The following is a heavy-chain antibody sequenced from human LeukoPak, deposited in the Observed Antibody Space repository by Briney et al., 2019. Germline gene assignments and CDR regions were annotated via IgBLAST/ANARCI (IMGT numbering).Heavy chain of an antibody. V-gene: IGHV4-4*02. CDR2: IYHSGST. Sequence: SGTLSLTCAVSGGSISSSNWWSWVRQPPGKGLEWIGEIYHSGSTNYNPSLKSRVTISVDPSRNQFSLNLSSVSAADTAVYYCARVTPRAGWLFDLWGRGTLVTVSS. J-gene: IGHJ2*01. CDR1: GGSISSSNW. CDR3: ARVTPRAGWLFDL. D-gene: IGHD4/OR15-4a*01.